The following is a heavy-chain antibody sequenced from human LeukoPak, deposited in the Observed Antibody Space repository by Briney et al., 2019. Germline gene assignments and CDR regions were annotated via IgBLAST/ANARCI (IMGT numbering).Heavy chain of an antibody. CDR3: ARGSGWYLP. CDR1: GASISSYS. D-gene: IGHD6-19*01. J-gene: IGHJ5*02. V-gene: IGHV4-59*01. Sequence: SETLSLTCTVPGASISSYSWSWIRQPPGKGLEWIGCMYISGITDYSPSLKSRVTISVDTSRNQFSLELSSVTAADTAVYYCARGSGWYLPWGQGTLVTVSS. CDR2: MYISGIT.